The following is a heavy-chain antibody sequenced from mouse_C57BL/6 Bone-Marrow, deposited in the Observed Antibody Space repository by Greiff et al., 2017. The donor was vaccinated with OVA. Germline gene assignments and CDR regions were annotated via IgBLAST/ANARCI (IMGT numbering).Heavy chain of an antibody. CDR3: ANDYYGSSYD. Sequence: QVQLKQSGAELVKPGASVKISCKASGYAFSSYWMNWVKQRPGKGLEWIGQIYPGDGDTNSNGKFKGKATLTADKSSSTAYMQLSSLTSEDSAVYFCANDYYGSSYDWGQGTTLTVSS. CDR2: IYPGDGDT. CDR1: GYAFSSYW. J-gene: IGHJ2*01. D-gene: IGHD1-1*01. V-gene: IGHV1-80*01.